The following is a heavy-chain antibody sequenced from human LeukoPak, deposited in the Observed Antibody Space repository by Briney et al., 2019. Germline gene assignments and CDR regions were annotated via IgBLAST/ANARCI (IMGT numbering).Heavy chain of an antibody. CDR3: AKVEMSTSPGGIDY. CDR1: GFTFSNFG. D-gene: IGHD5-24*01. Sequence: GGSLRLSCAASGFTFSNFGMHWVRQAPGKGLEWVTFIRYDGTNKYYADSVKGRFTISRDNSKNTLYLQMNSLRVEDTATYYCAKVEMSTSPGGIDYWGQGTLVTVSS. CDR2: IRYDGTNK. V-gene: IGHV3-30*02. J-gene: IGHJ4*02.